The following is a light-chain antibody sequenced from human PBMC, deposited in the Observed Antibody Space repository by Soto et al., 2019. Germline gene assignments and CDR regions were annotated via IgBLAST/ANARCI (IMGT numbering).Light chain of an antibody. V-gene: IGKV3-20*01. CDR2: GTS. CDR1: QSDSASY. CDR3: QEYGSSRLT. J-gene: IGKJ4*01. Sequence: EKVLTQSPGILSLSPGERATLSCRASQSDSASYFAWCQQKPGQAPKLLIYGTSNRAPGVPDRFSGSGSGLDFTLTISRLEPEDFAVYYCQEYGSSRLTFGGGTKVEIK.